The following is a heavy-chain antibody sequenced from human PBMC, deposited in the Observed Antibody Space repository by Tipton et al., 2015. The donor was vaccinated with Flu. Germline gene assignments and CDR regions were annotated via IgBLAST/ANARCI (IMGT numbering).Heavy chain of an antibody. D-gene: IGHD2/OR15-2a*01. V-gene: IGHV4-4*07. J-gene: IGHJ5*02. Sequence: TLSLTCTVSGGSIRNYYWSWLRQPAGKGLEWIGRISHSGSTNYNVSLNGRVIMSVDPSKGQLSLRLSSATAADTAVYYCAREFSGWFDPWGQGTLVTVSS. CDR1: GGSIRNYY. CDR2: ISHSGST. CDR3: AREFSGWFDP.